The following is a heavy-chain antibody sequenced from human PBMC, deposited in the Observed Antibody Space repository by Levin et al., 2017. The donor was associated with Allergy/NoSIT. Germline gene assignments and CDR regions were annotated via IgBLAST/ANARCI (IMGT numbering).Heavy chain of an antibody. J-gene: IGHJ4*02. CDR1: GFTFSSYA. CDR2: ISGSGGST. CDR3: AQDPGSLYSSISSGWAPAYYFDY. V-gene: IGHV3-23*01. D-gene: IGHD3-22*01. Sequence: GGSLRLSCAASGFTFSSYAMSWVRQAPGKGLEWVSAISGSGGSTYYADSVKGRFTISRDNSKNTLYLQMNSLIAEDTAVYYCAQDPGSLYSSISSGWAPAYYFDYWGQGTLVTVSS.